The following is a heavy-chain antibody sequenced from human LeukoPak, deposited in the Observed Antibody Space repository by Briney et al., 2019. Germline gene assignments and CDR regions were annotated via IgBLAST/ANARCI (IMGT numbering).Heavy chain of an antibody. V-gene: IGHV3-72*01. J-gene: IGHJ4*02. CDR1: GFTFSDHY. CDR2: TRNKANSYTT. D-gene: IGHD6-19*01. Sequence: PGGSLRLSCAASGFTFSDHYMDWVRQAPGKGLEWIGRTRNKANSYTTEYAASVKGRITISRDDAKNSVYLQVNSLKTEDTAVYYCAKDVRAVVGKGPFDYWGQGTLVTVSS. CDR3: AKDVRAVVGKGPFDY.